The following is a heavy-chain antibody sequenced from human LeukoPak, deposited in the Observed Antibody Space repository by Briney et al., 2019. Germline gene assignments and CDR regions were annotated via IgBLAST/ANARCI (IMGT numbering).Heavy chain of an antibody. Sequence: PGGSLRLSCAASGFTFRNYVIHWVRQAPGKGLEWVAVTSSDLNVKIYADSVKGRLTISRDNSRSTLYLQMNSLRPEDRAIYYCAREGYDGSGSPPSLYFDYWGQGTLVTVSS. CDR1: GFTFRNYV. J-gene: IGHJ4*02. CDR3: AREGYDGSGSPPSLYFDY. V-gene: IGHV3-30-3*01. D-gene: IGHD3-10*01. CDR2: TSSDLNVK.